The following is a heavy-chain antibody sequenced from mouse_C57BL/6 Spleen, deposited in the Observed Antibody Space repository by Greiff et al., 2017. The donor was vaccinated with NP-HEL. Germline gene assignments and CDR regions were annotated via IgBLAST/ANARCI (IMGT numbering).Heavy chain of an antibody. CDR3: AREGGRRDWYFDV. D-gene: IGHD1-1*01. V-gene: IGHV5-16*01. J-gene: IGHJ1*03. CDR1: GFTFSDYY. Sequence: EVKLVESEGGLVQPGSSMKLSCTASGFTFSDYYMAWVRQVPEKGLEWVANINYDGSSTYYLDSLKSRFIISRDNAKNILYLQMGSLKSEDTATYYCAREGGRRDWYFDVWGTGTTVTVSS. CDR2: INYDGSST.